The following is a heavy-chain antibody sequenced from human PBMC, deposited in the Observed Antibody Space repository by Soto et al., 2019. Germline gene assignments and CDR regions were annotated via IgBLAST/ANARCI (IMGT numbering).Heavy chain of an antibody. Sequence: PGGSLRLSCAASGFTFSSYAMHWVRQAPGEGVEWVAVISYDGSNKYYAESGKGRFTNSRDNTKNALYMQKNSLRAEDTAVYSCARHMVVTATNGMDVWGQGTTVTVSS. J-gene: IGHJ6*02. V-gene: IGHV3-30-3*01. CDR3: ARHMVVTATNGMDV. CDR2: ISYDGSNK. D-gene: IGHD2-21*02. CDR1: GFTFSSYA.